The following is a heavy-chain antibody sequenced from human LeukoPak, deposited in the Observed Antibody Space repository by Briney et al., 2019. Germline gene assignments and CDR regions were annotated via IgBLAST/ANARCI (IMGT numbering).Heavy chain of an antibody. V-gene: IGHV1-2*06. CDR2: INPNSGGT. CDR3: AGGVLHGGGNWFDP. J-gene: IGHJ5*02. D-gene: IGHD3-16*01. CDR1: GYTFTGYY. Sequence: ASVKVSCKTSGYTFTGYYMHWLRQAPGQGLEWIGRINPNSGGTYYAQKFQGRVTMTRDTSISTSYMELTSLISDDTAVYYCAGGVLHGGGNWFDPWGQGTLVTVSS.